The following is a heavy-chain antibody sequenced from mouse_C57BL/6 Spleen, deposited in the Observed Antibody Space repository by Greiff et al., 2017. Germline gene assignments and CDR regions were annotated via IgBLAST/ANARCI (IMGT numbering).Heavy chain of an antibody. Sequence: QVQLKQSGPELVKPGASVKISCKASGYSFTSYYIHWVKQRPGPGLEWIGWIYPGSGNTKYNEKFKGKATLTADTSSSTAYMQLSSLTSEDSAVYYCARGLRGYFDVWGTGTTVTVSS. D-gene: IGHD3-1*01. CDR1: GYSFTSYY. CDR3: ARGLRGYFDV. CDR2: IYPGSGNT. J-gene: IGHJ1*03. V-gene: IGHV1-66*01.